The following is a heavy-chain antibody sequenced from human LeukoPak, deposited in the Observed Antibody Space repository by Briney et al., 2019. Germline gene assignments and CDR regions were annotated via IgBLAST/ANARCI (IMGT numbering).Heavy chain of an antibody. CDR2: ISSSSSYI. CDR3: ARVYRQLSGWPFDY. CDR1: GFTFSSYS. Sequence: GGLRLSCAASGFTFSSYSMNWVRQAPGKGLEWVSPISSSSSYIYYADSVKGRFTISRDNAKNSLYLQMNSLRAEDTAVYYCARVYRQLSGWPFDYWGQGTLVTVSS. V-gene: IGHV3-21*01. J-gene: IGHJ4*02. D-gene: IGHD6-19*01.